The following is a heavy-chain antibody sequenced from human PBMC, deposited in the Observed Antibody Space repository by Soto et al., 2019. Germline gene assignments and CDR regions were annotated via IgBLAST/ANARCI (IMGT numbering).Heavy chain of an antibody. J-gene: IGHJ6*02. CDR2: ISWNSGSI. D-gene: IGHD6-13*01. V-gene: IGHV3-9*01. CDR1: GFTFDDYA. CDR3: AKDIGVEDSSWYSPPYFYYGMDV. Sequence: SLRLSCAASGFTFDDYAMHWVRQAPGKGLGWVSGISWNSGSIGYADSVKGRFTISRDNAKNSLYLQMNSLRAEDTAMYYWAKDIGVEDSSWYSPPYFYYGMDVWGQGTTVTVSS.